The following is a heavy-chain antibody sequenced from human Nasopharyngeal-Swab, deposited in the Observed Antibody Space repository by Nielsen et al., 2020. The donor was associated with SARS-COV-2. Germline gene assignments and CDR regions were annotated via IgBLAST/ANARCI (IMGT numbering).Heavy chain of an antibody. V-gene: IGHV4-4*02. Sequence: VRQAPGKGLEWLGETRHSGSGNYKPSLNSRVSMSVDASKNQFSLKLDSVTAADTAVYYCARGGRHGCSSANRPCAIDVWGQGATVTVSS. CDR3: ARGGRHGCSSANRPCAIDV. CDR2: TRHSGSG. D-gene: IGHD2-2*01. J-gene: IGHJ6*02.